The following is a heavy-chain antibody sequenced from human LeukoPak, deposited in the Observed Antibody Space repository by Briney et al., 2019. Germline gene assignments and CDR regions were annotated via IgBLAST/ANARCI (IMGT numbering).Heavy chain of an antibody. Sequence: SDTLSLTCAVSGYSISSSNWWGWIRQPPGKGLEWIGYIHYSGSTDYDPSLESRVTMSVDTSKNQFSLKLSSVTAVDTAVYYCALYCSADNCGYFDYWGQGTLVTVSS. D-gene: IGHD2-15*01. V-gene: IGHV4-28*01. CDR1: GYSISSSNW. J-gene: IGHJ4*02. CDR2: IHYSGST. CDR3: ALYCSADNCGYFDY.